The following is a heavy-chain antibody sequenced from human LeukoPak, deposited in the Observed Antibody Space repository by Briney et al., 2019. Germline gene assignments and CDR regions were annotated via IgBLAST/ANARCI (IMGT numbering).Heavy chain of an antibody. V-gene: IGHV3-74*01. D-gene: IGHD3-22*01. Sequence: GGSLRLSCAASGFTFNIYWMHWVRQAPGKGLVWVSLISSDGSITSYADSVKGRFTISRDNAKNTVYLQMDSLRVEDTAVYYCARRVGSSESSYYFYYWGQGTLVTVSS. CDR1: GFTFNIYW. CDR2: ISSDGSIT. J-gene: IGHJ4*02. CDR3: ARRVGSSESSYYFYY.